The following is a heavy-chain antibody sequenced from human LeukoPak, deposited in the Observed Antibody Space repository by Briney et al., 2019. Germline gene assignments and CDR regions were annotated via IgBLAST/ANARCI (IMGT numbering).Heavy chain of an antibody. CDR3: AKPTPYDSSGYPSYYFDY. CDR1: GFTFSSYA. J-gene: IGHJ4*02. Sequence: GGSLRLSCAASGFTFSSYAMSWVRQAPGKGLEWVSAISGSGGSTYYADSVKGRFTISRDNSKNTLYLQMNSLRAEDTAVYYCAKPTPYDSSGYPSYYFDYWGQGTLVTVSS. CDR2: ISGSGGST. V-gene: IGHV3-23*01. D-gene: IGHD3-22*01.